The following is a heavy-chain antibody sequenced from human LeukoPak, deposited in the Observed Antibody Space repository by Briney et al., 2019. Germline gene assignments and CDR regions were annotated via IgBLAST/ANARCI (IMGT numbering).Heavy chain of an antibody. D-gene: IGHD3-22*01. V-gene: IGHV3-11*06. CDR2: ISSSSSYT. J-gene: IGHJ3*02. CDR1: GFTFSDYY. CDR3: ARPYDSSGYYVVGSAFDI. Sequence: GGSLRLSCAASGFTFSDYYMSWIRQAPGKGLEWVSYISSSSSYTNYADSVKGRFTISRDNPKNSLYLQMNSLRAEDTAVYYCARPYDSSGYYVVGSAFDIWGQGTMVTVSS.